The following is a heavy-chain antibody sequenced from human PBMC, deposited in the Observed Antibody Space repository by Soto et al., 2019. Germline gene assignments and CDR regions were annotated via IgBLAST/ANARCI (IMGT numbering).Heavy chain of an antibody. Sequence: PSETLSLTCTVSGGSISSGGYYWSWIRQHPGKGLEWIGYIYYSGSTYYNPSLKSRVTISVDTSKNQFSLKLSSVTAADTAVYYCARCPIDHNWFDPWGQGTLVTVSS. CDR2: IYYSGST. CDR3: ARCPIDHNWFDP. V-gene: IGHV4-31*03. D-gene: IGHD3-9*01. J-gene: IGHJ5*02. CDR1: GGSISSGGYY.